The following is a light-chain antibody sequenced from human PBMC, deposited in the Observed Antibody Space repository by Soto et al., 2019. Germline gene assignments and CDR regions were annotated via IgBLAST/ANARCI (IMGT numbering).Light chain of an antibody. CDR1: QGLSSY. CDR3: QQSYSILLT. Sequence: PSSLSASVGDRVTITCRASQGLSSYLAWYQQKPGKAPKLLIYAASTLQTGVPSRFSGGGSGTDFTLTISSLQPEDFAIYYCQQSYSILLTFGGGTKVDIK. V-gene: IGKV1-39*01. J-gene: IGKJ4*01. CDR2: AAS.